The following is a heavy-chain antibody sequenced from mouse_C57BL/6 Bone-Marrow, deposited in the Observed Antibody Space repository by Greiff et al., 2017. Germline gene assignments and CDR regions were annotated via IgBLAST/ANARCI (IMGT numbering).Heavy chain of an antibody. CDR2: IDPNSGGT. CDR3: ARDDYGSSHWYFDV. CDR1: GYTFTSYW. D-gene: IGHD1-1*01. V-gene: IGHV1-72*01. Sequence: QVHVKQPGAELVKPGASVKLSCKASGYTFTSYWMHWVKQRPGRGLEWIGRIDPNSGGTKYNEKFKSKATLTVDKPSSTAYMKLSSLTSEDSAVYDCARDDYGSSHWYFDVWGTGTTVTVSS. J-gene: IGHJ1*03.